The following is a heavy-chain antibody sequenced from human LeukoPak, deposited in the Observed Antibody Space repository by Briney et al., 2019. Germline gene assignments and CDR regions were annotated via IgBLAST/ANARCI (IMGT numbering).Heavy chain of an antibody. J-gene: IGHJ4*02. CDR2: IYTSGST. CDR3: ARRVAAAWGY. D-gene: IGHD6-13*01. CDR1: GGSISSGSYY. Sequence: SETLSLTRTVSGGSISSGSYYWSWIRQPAGKGLEWIGRIYTSGSTNYNPSLKSRVTISVDTSKNQFSLKLSSVTAADTAVYYCARRVAAAWGYWGQGTLVTVSS. V-gene: IGHV4-61*02.